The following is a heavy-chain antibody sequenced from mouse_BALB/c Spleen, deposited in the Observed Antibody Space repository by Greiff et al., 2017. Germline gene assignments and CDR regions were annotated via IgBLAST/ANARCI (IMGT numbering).Heavy chain of an antibody. CDR1: GYTFTSYW. CDR2: IYPSDSYT. Sequence: QVQLQQSGAELVRPGASVKLSCKASGYTFTSYWINWVKQRPGQGLEWIGNIYPSDSYTNYNQKFKDKATLTVDKSSSTAYMQLSSPTSEDSAVYYCTRGGYRYDGAWLAYWGQGTLVTVSA. CDR3: TRGGYRYDGAWLAY. J-gene: IGHJ3*01. V-gene: IGHV1-69*02. D-gene: IGHD2-14*01.